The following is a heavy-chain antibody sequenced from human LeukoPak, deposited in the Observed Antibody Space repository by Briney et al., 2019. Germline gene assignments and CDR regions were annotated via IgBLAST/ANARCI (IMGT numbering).Heavy chain of an antibody. CDR1: GFTFSSYS. D-gene: IGHD3-10*01. J-gene: IGHJ6*04. V-gene: IGHV3-21*01. CDR3: ARDEVLWFGELPPYYYGMDV. Sequence: GGSLRLFCAASGFTFSSYSMNWVRQDPGKELEWVSSISSSSSYIYYADSVKGRFTISRDNAKNSLYLQMNSLRAEDTAVYYCARDEVLWFGELPPYYYGMDVWGKGTTVTVSS. CDR2: ISSSSSYI.